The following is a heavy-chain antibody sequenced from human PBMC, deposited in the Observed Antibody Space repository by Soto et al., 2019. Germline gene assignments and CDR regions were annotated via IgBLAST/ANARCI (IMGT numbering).Heavy chain of an antibody. CDR1: GYSFATYG. D-gene: IGHD6-19*01. CDR2: IYPGDSDT. CDR3: ARSRRGAYSSGWYSPSGYYNYGIDV. Sequence: GESLKISCQASGYSFATYGIGWVRQLPGKGLEWMGIIYPGDSDTKYSPSLQGQVTISADTSISTAYLQWTSLKASDTAMYYCARSRRGAYSSGWYSPSGYYNYGIDVWGQGTKVTVSS. J-gene: IGHJ6*02. V-gene: IGHV5-51*01.